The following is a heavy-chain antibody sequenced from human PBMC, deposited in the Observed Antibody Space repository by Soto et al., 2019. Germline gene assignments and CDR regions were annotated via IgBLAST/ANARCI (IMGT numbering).Heavy chain of an antibody. CDR3: ARSRSPCSGGSCYSYGRVYYYYYMDV. D-gene: IGHD2-15*01. Sequence: SETLSLTCAVSGYSISSSNWWGWIRQPPGKGLKWIGFISYSGSTYYNPSLKSRVTMSVDTSKNQFSLKLSSVTAVDTAVYYCARSRSPCSGGSCYSYGRVYYYYYMDVWGKGTTVTVSS. CDR1: GYSISSSNW. V-gene: IGHV4-28*01. CDR2: ISYSGST. J-gene: IGHJ6*03.